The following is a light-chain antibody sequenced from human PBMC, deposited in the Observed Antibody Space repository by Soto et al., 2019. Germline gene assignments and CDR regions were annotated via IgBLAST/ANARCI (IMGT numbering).Light chain of an antibody. J-gene: IGLJ3*02. Sequence: QSALTQPASVSGSPGQSITISCTGTSSDVGGYNFVSWYQQHPGKAPKLMIYEVSNRPLGVSNRFSGSMSGNTASLTISGLQAEDEADYYCCSYTSSSTWVFGGGTKVTVL. CDR3: CSYTSSSTWV. CDR2: EVS. V-gene: IGLV2-14*01. CDR1: SSDVGGYNF.